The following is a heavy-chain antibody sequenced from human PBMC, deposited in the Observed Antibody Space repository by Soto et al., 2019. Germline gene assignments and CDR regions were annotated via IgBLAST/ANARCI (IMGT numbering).Heavy chain of an antibody. D-gene: IGHD5-18*01. CDR1: GASISSGGYF. CDR3: ARGFVETAMAFDY. CDR2: IHYSGST. Sequence: QVQLQESGPGLVKPSQTLSLACRVSGASISSGGYFWSWIRQLPGKGLEWIGYIHYSGSTYYNPSLKSRVVMSTDTSKNDFSLKLNSVTAADTAVFYCARGFVETAMAFDYWGQGALVTVSS. J-gene: IGHJ4*02. V-gene: IGHV4-31*03.